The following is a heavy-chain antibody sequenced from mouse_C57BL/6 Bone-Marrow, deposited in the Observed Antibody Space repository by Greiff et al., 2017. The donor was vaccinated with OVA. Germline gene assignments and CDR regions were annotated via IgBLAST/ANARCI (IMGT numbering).Heavy chain of an antibody. V-gene: IGHV1-74*01. D-gene: IGHD4-1*01. Sequence: QVQLKQPGAELVKPGASVKVSCKASGYTFTSYWMPWVKQRPGQGLEWIGRLHPSASDTQYNQKFKGTATLNVDTSSSTAYLQLSSLTSDDSSVEYCAIREANWALDYAMYYLGQGTAVTVSS. J-gene: IGHJ4*01. CDR2: LHPSASDT. CDR3: AIREANWALDYAMYY. CDR1: GYTFTSYW.